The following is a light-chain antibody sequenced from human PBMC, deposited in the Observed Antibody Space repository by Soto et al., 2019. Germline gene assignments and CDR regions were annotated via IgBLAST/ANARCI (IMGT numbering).Light chain of an antibody. Sequence: QSVLTQPPSASGTPGQRVTISCSGSSSNIGSNTVNWYRHLPGTDPKLLIYSNNQRPSGVPDRFSGSKYGTSASLAISGLQSEDEADYYCAAWDDSLNGSVVFGGGTKVTVL. CDR2: SNN. CDR3: AAWDDSLNGSVV. CDR1: SSNIGSNT. J-gene: IGLJ2*01. V-gene: IGLV1-44*01.